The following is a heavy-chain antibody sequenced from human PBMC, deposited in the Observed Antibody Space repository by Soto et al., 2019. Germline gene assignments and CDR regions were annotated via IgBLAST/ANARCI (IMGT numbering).Heavy chain of an antibody. CDR3: ARHNGKEGSFDP. CDR2: ISYSTSTI. D-gene: IGHD1-20*01. J-gene: IGHJ5*02. Sequence: QLVESGGGLVQPGGSLRLSCVASGFTFSRYSMNWVRQAPGKGLEWVSYISYSTSTIYYADSVKGRFTISRDNAKNSLYLQMNSLRDEDTAVYYCARHNGKEGSFDPWGQGILVTVSS. CDR1: GFTFSRYS. V-gene: IGHV3-48*02.